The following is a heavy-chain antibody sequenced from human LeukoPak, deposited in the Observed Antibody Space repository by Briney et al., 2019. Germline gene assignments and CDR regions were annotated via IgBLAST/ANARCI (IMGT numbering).Heavy chain of an antibody. D-gene: IGHD2-2*01. Sequence: GGSLRLSCAASGFTFSSYAMGWVRQAPGKGLEWVSAISGRDSSTYYADSVKGRFTISRDDSKNTLYLQMNSLRAEDTALYYCARVGPPSVVTMTFDFWGQGNLVTVSS. V-gene: IGHV3-23*01. CDR2: ISGRDSST. J-gene: IGHJ4*02. CDR3: ARVGPPSVVTMTFDF. CDR1: GFTFSSYA.